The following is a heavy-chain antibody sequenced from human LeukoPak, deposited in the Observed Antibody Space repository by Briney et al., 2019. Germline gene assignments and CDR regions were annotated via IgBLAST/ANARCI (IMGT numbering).Heavy chain of an antibody. CDR1: GYTFTGHY. D-gene: IGHD3-3*01. CDR2: INPNSGGT. V-gene: IGHV1-2*02. Sequence: SVTVSCKASGYTFTGHYMHWVRQAPGQGLEWMGWINPNSGGTKYAQKFQGRVTLTRDTSISTAYLELSRLRCDDTAVYYCARSYDFWSGHPFDPWGQGTLVTV. CDR3: ARSYDFWSGHPFDP. J-gene: IGHJ5*02.